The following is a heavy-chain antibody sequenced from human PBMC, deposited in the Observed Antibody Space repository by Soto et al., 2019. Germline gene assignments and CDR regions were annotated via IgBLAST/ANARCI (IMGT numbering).Heavy chain of an antibody. CDR3: ARHMATTGTEAFDS. V-gene: IGHV4-59*08. D-gene: IGHD1-1*01. CDR1: GGSIGSYY. J-gene: IGHJ4*02. Sequence: SETLCLTCTVAGGSIGSYYWIWLWQPPGKELAWIAYIHFSGKTSYSPSLKSRVTISLDTSKNQFSLKLNSVTAADPAVYSCARHMATTGTEAFDSWGQGALLTV. CDR2: IHFSGKT.